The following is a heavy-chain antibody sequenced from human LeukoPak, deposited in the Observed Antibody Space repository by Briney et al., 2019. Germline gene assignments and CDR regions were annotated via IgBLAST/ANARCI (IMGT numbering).Heavy chain of an antibody. CDR1: GGSFSTYV. V-gene: IGHV1-69*04. Sequence: ASVKVSCKASGGSFSTYVITWVRQAPGQALEWMGRIIPVLGVSNFAQKFKGRVTISADKSTNTAHMELRRLESGDTAVYYCARGLIRYMDVWGKGTTVTVSS. CDR2: IIPVLGVS. J-gene: IGHJ6*03. CDR3: ARGLIRYMDV. D-gene: IGHD3-22*01.